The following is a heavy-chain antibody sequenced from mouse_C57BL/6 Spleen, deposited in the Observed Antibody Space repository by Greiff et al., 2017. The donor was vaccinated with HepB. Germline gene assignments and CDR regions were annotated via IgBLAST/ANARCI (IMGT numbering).Heavy chain of an antibody. CDR2: IDPEDGDT. D-gene: IGHD1-1*01. J-gene: IGHJ1*03. Sequence: EVQLQESGAELVRPGASVKLSCTASGFNIKDYYMHWVKQRPEQGLEWIGRIDPEDGDTEYAPKFQGKATMPADTSSNTAYLQLSSLTSDDTAVYYCTSIYYSGSSFDFDVWGTGTTVTVSS. V-gene: IGHV14-1*01. CDR1: GFNIKDYY. CDR3: TSIYYSGSSFDFDV.